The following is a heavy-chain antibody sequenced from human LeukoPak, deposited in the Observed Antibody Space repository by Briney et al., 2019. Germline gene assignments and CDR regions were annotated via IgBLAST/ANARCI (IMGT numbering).Heavy chain of an antibody. CDR3: AGLSYTYVPI. J-gene: IGHJ4*02. CDR2: TYYRSKWYN. CDR1: GDSVSSNSAA. V-gene: IGHV6-1*01. D-gene: IGHD5-18*01. Sequence: SPTLSLTCAISGDSVSSNSAAWSWLRQSPSRGLEWLGRTYYRSKWYNEYALSVKSRITINPDTSNNHFSLRLNSVTPEDTAVYYCAGLSYTYVPIWGQGTLVTVSS.